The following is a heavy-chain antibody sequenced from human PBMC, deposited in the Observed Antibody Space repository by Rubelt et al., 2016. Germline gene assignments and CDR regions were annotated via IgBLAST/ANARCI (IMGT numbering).Heavy chain of an antibody. CDR2: ISANWNI. CDR3: ARDSTTFGVVSTGFDP. Sequence: QLQAQESGPGLVKPSETLSLTCTVSGASVGSRTFFWGWIRQPPGKGLEWIGTISANWNIYYNPSLKSRVTISVDTSKNQYSLSLSSVTAADTAVYYCARDSTTFGVVSTGFDPWGQGTLVTVSS. J-gene: IGHJ5*02. V-gene: IGHV4-39*07. D-gene: IGHD3-3*01. CDR1: GASVGSRTFF.